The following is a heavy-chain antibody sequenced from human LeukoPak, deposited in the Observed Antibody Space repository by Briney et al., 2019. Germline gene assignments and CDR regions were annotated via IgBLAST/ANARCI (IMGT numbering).Heavy chain of an antibody. J-gene: IGHJ3*02. D-gene: IGHD6-19*01. CDR1: GFTFSSYE. Sequence: GRSLRLSCAASGFTFSSYEMNWVRQAPGKGLEWVSYISSSGSTIYYADSVKGRFTISRNDAKNSLYLQMNSLRAEDTAVYYCAREKGSGWYAAFDIWGQGTMVTVSS. CDR3: AREKGSGWYAAFDI. CDR2: ISSSGSTI. V-gene: IGHV3-48*03.